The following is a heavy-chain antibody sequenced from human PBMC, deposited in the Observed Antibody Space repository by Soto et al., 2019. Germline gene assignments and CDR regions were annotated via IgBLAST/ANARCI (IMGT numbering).Heavy chain of an antibody. CDR2: IYWDDDK. V-gene: IGHV2-5*02. Sequence: SCPTLVNPTQTLTLTCSFSGFALTTRPMGVAWIRQPPGKALEWLAVIYWDDDKRYSPSLRSRVTITKDTSKNQVVLTVSNMDPVDTATYYCAHRLGGYTWNDGYLDYWGQGILVTVSS. D-gene: IGHD1-20*01. CDR1: GFALTTRPMG. J-gene: IGHJ4*02. CDR3: AHRLGGYTWNDGYLDY.